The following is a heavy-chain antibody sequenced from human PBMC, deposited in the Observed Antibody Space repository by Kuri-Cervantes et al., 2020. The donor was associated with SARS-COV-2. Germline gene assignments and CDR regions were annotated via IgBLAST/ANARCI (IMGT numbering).Heavy chain of an antibody. D-gene: IGHD3-22*01. CDR3: ARASEEHMIVVVITTGGWFDP. J-gene: IGHJ5*02. CDR1: GGSFSGYY. CDR2: INHSGST. V-gene: IGHV4-34*01. Sequence: GSLRLCCAVYGGSFSGYYWSWIRQPPGKGLEWIGEINHSGSTNYNPSLKSRVTISVDTSKNQFSLKLSSVTAADTAVYYCARASEEHMIVVVITTGGWFDPWGQGTLVTVSS.